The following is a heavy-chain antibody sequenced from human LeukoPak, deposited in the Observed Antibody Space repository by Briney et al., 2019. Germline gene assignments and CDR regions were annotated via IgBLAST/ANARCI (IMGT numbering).Heavy chain of an antibody. CDR3: ARTVRQQLVGLAFGY. CDR1: GGSFSGYY. CDR2: INHSGST. Sequence: PSETLSLTCAVYGGSFSGYYWSWIRQPPGKGLEWIGEINHSGSTNYNPSLKSRVTISVDTSKNQFSLKLSSVTAADTAVYYCARTVRQQLVGLAFGYWGQGTLVIVSS. D-gene: IGHD6-13*01. V-gene: IGHV4-34*01. J-gene: IGHJ4*02.